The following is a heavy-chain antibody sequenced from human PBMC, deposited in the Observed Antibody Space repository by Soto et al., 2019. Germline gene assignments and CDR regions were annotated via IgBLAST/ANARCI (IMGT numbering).Heavy chain of an antibody. CDR1: GFTFSTYA. D-gene: IGHD6-19*01. V-gene: IGHV3-23*01. Sequence: EVQLLESGGGLVQPGGSLRLSCAASGFTFSTYAMNWVRQAPGKGLEWVSAISDRGGRTNYADSVKGRFTISRDNSKNTLYLQLNSLRAEDTAVYYCAKGYSSGWYPGGDWGQGTLVTVSS. CDR2: ISDRGGRT. J-gene: IGHJ4*02. CDR3: AKGYSSGWYPGGD.